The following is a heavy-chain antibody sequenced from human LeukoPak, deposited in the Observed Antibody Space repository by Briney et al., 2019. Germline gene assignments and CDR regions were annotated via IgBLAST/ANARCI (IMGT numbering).Heavy chain of an antibody. Sequence: GGSLRLSCAASGFTFSSYAMSWVRQAPGKGLEWVSAISGSGGSTYYADSVKGRFTISRDNSKNTLYLQMNSLRAEDTAVYYCAKGSRRYSSSWTCYYYYMDVWGKGTTVTVSS. CDR3: AKGSRRYSSSWTCYYYYMDV. J-gene: IGHJ6*03. V-gene: IGHV3-23*01. CDR1: GFTFSSYA. D-gene: IGHD6-13*01. CDR2: ISGSGGST.